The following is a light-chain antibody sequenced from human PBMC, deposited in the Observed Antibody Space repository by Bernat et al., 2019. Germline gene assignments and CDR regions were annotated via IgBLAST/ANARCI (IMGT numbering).Light chain of an antibody. CDR3: QAWDSSAGV. CDR1: RLAN. Sequence: SYELTQPPSVSVSPGQTASITCSGDRLANTCWYQQKPGQSPVVVIFRDNKRPSGIPERFSGSNSGNTATLTISGTPPMYEADYYCQAWDSSAGVFGGGTKLTVL. V-gene: IGLV3-1*01. J-gene: IGLJ3*02. CDR2: RDN.